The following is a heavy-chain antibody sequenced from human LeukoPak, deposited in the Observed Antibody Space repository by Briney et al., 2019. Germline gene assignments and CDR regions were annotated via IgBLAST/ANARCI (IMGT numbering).Heavy chain of an antibody. CDR3: AREGTMVRGVIGAFDI. CDR2: IKQDGSEK. D-gene: IGHD3-10*01. J-gene: IGHJ3*02. Sequence: GGSLRLSCAASGFTFSSYWMSWVRQAPGKGLEWVANIKQDGSEKYYVDSVKGRFTICRDNAKNSLYLQMNSLRAEDTAVYYCAREGTMVRGVIGAFDIWGQGTMVTVSS. CDR1: GFTFSSYW. V-gene: IGHV3-7*05.